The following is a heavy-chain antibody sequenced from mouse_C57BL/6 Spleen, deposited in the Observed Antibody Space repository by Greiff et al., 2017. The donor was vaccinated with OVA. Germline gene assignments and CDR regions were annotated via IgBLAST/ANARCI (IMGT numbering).Heavy chain of an antibody. CDR1: GYTFTSYW. J-gene: IGHJ2*01. CDR3: AIPYGNYDYFDY. D-gene: IGHD2-10*02. Sequence: QVQLQQPGAELVKPGASVKVSCKASGYTFTSYWMHWVKQRPGQGLEWIGRIHPSDSDTNYNHKFKGKATLAVDKSSSTAYMQLSSLTSEDSAVYYCAIPYGNYDYFDYWGQGTTLTVSS. V-gene: IGHV1-74*01. CDR2: IHPSDSDT.